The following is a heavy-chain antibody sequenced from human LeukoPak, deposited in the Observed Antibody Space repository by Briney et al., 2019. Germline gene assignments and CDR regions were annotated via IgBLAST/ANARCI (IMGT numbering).Heavy chain of an antibody. J-gene: IGHJ4*02. CDR2: ISYDGSNK. D-gene: IGHD3-10*01. CDR3: ASWLPSY. Sequence: GRSLRLSCAASGFTFCSYAMHWVRQAPGKGLEWVAVISYDGSNKYYADSVKGRFTISRDNSKNTLYLQMNSLRAGDTAVYYCASWLPSYWGQGTLVTVSS. CDR1: GFTFCSYA. V-gene: IGHV3-30-3*01.